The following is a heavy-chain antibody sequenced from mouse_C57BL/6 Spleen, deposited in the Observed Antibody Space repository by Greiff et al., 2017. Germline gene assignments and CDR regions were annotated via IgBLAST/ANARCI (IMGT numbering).Heavy chain of an antibody. V-gene: IGHV1-55*01. CDR1: GYTFTSYC. CDR2: IYPGSGST. CDR3: KHGSYDFDY. D-gene: IGHD1-1*01. Sequence: QVQLKQPGAELVKPGASVKMSCTASGYTFTSYCITWVKQRPGQGLEWIGDIYPGSGSTNYTEKFQSKATLTVDTSSSTAYMQLSSLTSEDSAVFYCKHGSYDFDYWGQGTTLTVAS. J-gene: IGHJ2*01.